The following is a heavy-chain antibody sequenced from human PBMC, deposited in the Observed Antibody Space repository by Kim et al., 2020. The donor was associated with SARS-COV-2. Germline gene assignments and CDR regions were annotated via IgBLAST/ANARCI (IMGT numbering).Heavy chain of an antibody. CDR1: GFTFSSYG. CDR2: ISYDGSNK. J-gene: IGHJ4*02. CDR3: ARVNSSSWLVDY. Sequence: GGSLRLSCAASGFTFSSYGMHWVRQAPGKGLEWVAVISYDGSNKYYADSVKGRFTISRDNSKNTLYLQMNSLRAEDTAVYYCARVNSSSWLVDYWGQGTLVTVSS. V-gene: IGHV3-33*05. D-gene: IGHD6-13*01.